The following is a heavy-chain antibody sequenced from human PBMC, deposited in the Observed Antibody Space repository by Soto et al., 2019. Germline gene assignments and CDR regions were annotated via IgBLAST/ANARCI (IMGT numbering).Heavy chain of an antibody. CDR3: ASGMITFGGVIAGLPDY. V-gene: IGHV1-8*01. J-gene: IGHJ4*02. D-gene: IGHD3-16*02. CDR2: MNPDSGNT. Sequence: ASVKVSCKASGYTFTNYDIHWVRQATGQGLEWMGWMNPDSGNTGQSKQFQGRVTMTRDTSISTAYMEMSSLRSEDTAVYYCASGMITFGGVIAGLPDYWGQGTLVTVSS. CDR1: GYTFTNYD.